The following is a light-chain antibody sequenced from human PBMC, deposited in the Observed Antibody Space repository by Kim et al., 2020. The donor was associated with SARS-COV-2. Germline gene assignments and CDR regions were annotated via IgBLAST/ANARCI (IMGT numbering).Light chain of an antibody. Sequence: DIQMTQSPSTLSAFVGNRVTITCRASQGVDNWLAWYQQKPGKAPKLLLYQASKLASGVPSRFSGSGSGTDFTLTISNLQPDDSAIYYCKQYETYWTFGPGTKVEIK. V-gene: IGKV1-5*03. J-gene: IGKJ1*01. CDR1: QGVDNW. CDR3: KQYETYWT. CDR2: QAS.